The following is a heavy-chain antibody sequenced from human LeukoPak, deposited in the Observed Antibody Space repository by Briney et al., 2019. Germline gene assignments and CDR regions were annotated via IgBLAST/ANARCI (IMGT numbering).Heavy chain of an antibody. V-gene: IGHV1-46*01. D-gene: IGHD1-26*01. CDR3: ARDTVGATFPGAFDI. CDR2: INPSGGST. Sequence: ASVKVSCKASGYTFTSYYMHWVRQAPGQGLEWMGIINPSGGSTSYAQKLQGRVTMTTDTSTSTVYMELRSLRSDDTAVYYCARDTVGATFPGAFDIWGQGTMVTVSS. J-gene: IGHJ3*02. CDR1: GYTFTSYY.